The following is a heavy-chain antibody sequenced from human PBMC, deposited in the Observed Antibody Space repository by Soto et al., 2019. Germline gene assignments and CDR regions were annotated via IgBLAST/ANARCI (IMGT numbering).Heavy chain of an antibody. CDR1: GFTFSSYA. V-gene: IGHV3-23*01. CDR3: ARDMSGGTYKYYYGMDV. J-gene: IGHJ6*02. Sequence: GGSLRLSCAASGFTFSSYAMTWVRQAPGRGLEWVSAISGSGSPTYYADSVKGRFTISRDNSKNTLYLQMNSLRADDTAVYYCARDMSGGTYKYYYGMDVWGQGTTVTVSS. CDR2: ISGSGSPT. D-gene: IGHD1-26*01.